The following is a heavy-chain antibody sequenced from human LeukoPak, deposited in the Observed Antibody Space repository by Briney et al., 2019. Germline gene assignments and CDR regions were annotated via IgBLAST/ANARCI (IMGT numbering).Heavy chain of an antibody. J-gene: IGHJ4*02. CDR1: GFTFSSYA. CDR3: ARDSWEFPY. V-gene: IGHV3-21*01. Sequence: GRSLRLSCAASGFTFSSYAMSWVRQAPGKGLEWVSSISSSSGYIYYTDSVKGRFTISRDNAKNSLYLQMNSLRAEDTAVYYCARDSWEFPYWGQGTLVTVS. CDR2: ISSSSGYI. D-gene: IGHD1-26*01.